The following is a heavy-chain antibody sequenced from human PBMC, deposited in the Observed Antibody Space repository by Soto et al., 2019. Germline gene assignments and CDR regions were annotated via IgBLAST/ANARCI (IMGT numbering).Heavy chain of an antibody. CDR2: IRYDGSDE. J-gene: IGHJ4*02. Sequence: QVHLVESGGGVVQPGGSLRLSCAASASIFKGHGMHWVRQAPGKGLEWVAIIRYDGSDEHYGDYVEGRFTISRDNSKNMLYLQMNSLRAEDTAVYYCARDGVGATTFFGFLDYWGQGTLVTVSS. CDR1: ASIFKGHG. D-gene: IGHD1-26*01. V-gene: IGHV3-33*08. CDR3: ARDGVGATTFFGFLDY.